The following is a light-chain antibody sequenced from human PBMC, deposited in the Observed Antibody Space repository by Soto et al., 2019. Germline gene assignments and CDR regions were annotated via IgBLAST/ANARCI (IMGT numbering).Light chain of an antibody. J-gene: IGKJ2*01. CDR2: LAS. CDR1: QSINSK. V-gene: IGKV3-15*01. Sequence: EIVMTQSPATLSVSPGERVTLSCRASQSINSKLAWYQQKPGQAPRLLIYLASTRATGIPARFSGSGSGTEFTLNIRSLQSEDFAVYYCQQYDNWLPSYTFGQGTKLEIE. CDR3: QQYDNWLPSYT.